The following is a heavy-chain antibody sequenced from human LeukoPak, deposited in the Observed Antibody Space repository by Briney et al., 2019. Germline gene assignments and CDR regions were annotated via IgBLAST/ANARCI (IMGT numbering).Heavy chain of an antibody. CDR2: IYYSGST. Sequence: PSETLSLTCTVSGGSISSRGHYWSWIRQPPGKGLEWIGYIYYSGSTQYNPSLKSRVTISVDTSKNQFSLKLSSVTAADTAVYYCARHIGYSSSWYADYWGQGTLVTVSS. CDR1: GGSISSRGHY. J-gene: IGHJ4*02. V-gene: IGHV4-31*03. CDR3: ARHIGYSSSWYADY. D-gene: IGHD6-13*01.